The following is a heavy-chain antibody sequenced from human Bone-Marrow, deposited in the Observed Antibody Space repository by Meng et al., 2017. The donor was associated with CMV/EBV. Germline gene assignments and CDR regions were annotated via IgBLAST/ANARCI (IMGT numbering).Heavy chain of an antibody. J-gene: IGHJ4*02. CDR2: ISSSSSYI. CDR3: ARDPYGDYYFDY. CDR1: GFTFSSYS. D-gene: IGHD4-17*01. V-gene: IGHV3-21*01. Sequence: GESLKISCAASGFTFSSYSMNWVRQAPGKGLEWVSSISSSSSYIYYADSLKGRFTISRDNAKNSLYLQMNSLRAEDTAVYYCARDPYGDYYFDYWGQGTVVTFSS.